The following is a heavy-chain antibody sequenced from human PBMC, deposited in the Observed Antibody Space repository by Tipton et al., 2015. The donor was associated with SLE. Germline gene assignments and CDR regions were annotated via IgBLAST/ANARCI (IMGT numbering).Heavy chain of an antibody. J-gene: IGHJ5*02. CDR1: GFTFSHYG. CDR2: IWYDGSNK. V-gene: IGHV3-30*18. CDR3: AKDWGLRLLEYWFDP. D-gene: IGHD3-3*01. Sequence: QLVQSGGGVVQPGTSLRLSCVASGFTFSHYGMHWVRQAPGKGLEWVGIIWYDGSNKYYADSVKGRFTISRDNSKNTVYLQMNSLRPEDTAVYHCAKDWGLRLLEYWFDPWGQGTLVTVSS.